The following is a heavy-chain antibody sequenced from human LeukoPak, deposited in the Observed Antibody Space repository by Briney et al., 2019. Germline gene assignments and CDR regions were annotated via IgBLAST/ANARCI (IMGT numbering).Heavy chain of an antibody. Sequence: PGGSLRLSCEASGFTFSSYAMHWVRQAPGEGLDWVALISYDGSNKYFADSVKGRFTISRDNSKNTLYLEMNSLRTEDTAVYYCARETNFCSGYRWFDPWGQGTLVTVSS. J-gene: IGHJ5*02. CDR3: ARETNFCSGYRWFDP. V-gene: IGHV3-30*01. D-gene: IGHD3-3*01. CDR1: GFTFSSYA. CDR2: ISYDGSNK.